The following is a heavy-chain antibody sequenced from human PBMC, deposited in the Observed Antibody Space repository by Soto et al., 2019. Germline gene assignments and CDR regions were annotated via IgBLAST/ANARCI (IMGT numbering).Heavy chain of an antibody. CDR1: GYTFPSYA. J-gene: IGHJ6*02. D-gene: IGHD3-10*01. Sequence: ASVKVSCKASGYTFPSYAMHWLRQAPGQRLEWMGWINAGNGNTKYSQKFQGRVTITRDTSASTAYMELSSLRSEDTAVYYCARSRARGAYYYHGMDVWGQGTTDPVSS. CDR2: INAGNGNT. CDR3: ARSRARGAYYYHGMDV. V-gene: IGHV1-3*01.